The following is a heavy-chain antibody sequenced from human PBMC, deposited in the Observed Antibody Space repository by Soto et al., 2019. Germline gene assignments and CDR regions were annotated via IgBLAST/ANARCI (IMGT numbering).Heavy chain of an antibody. D-gene: IGHD3-10*01. Sequence: SETLSLTCTVSGGSISSSYWSWIRQPPGKGLEWIGYIYDSGSTNYNPSLKSRVTISVDTSKNQFSLKLSSVTAADTAVYYCARYYGGYSDYWGQGTLVTVSS. V-gene: IGHV4-59*08. J-gene: IGHJ4*02. CDR1: GGSISSSY. CDR2: IYDSGST. CDR3: ARYYGGYSDY.